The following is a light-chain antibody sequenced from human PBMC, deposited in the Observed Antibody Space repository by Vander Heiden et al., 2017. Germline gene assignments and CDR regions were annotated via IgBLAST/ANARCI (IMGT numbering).Light chain of an antibody. J-gene: IGKJ4*01. Sequence: EIVLTQSPATLSLSPGERATLSCRASQSVSSYLAWYQQKPGQAPRLLIYDASNRATGIPARFSGSGYATDFTLTISSREPEDFAVYYCQQRNNGPRALTFGGGTKVEIK. V-gene: IGKV3-11*01. CDR2: DAS. CDR1: QSVSSY. CDR3: QQRNNGPRALT.